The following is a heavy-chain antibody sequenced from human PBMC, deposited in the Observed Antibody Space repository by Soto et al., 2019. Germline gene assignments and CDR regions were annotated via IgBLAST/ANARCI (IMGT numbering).Heavy chain of an antibody. Sequence: QAGGSLRLSCAASGFTFSSYGMHWVRQAPGKGLEWVAVISYDGSNKYYADSVKGRFTISRDNSKNTLYLQMNSLRAEDTAVYYCAKDLSPKYSSSWRELDYWGQGTLVTVSS. V-gene: IGHV3-30*18. CDR3: AKDLSPKYSSSWRELDY. J-gene: IGHJ4*02. CDR1: GFTFSSYG. D-gene: IGHD6-13*01. CDR2: ISYDGSNK.